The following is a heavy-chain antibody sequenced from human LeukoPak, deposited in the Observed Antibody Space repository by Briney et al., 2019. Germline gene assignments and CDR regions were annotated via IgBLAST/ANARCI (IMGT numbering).Heavy chain of an antibody. CDR1: GFTFSSHA. D-gene: IGHD3-3*01. V-gene: IGHV3-30-3*01. CDR2: ISYDGSNK. J-gene: IGHJ6*03. Sequence: PGGSLRLSCAASGFTFSSHAMHWVRQAPGKGLEWVAVISYDGSNKYYADSVKGRFTISRDNSKNTLYLQMNSLRAEDTAVYYCARMYYDFWSGPYYYYYMDVWGKGTTVTVSS. CDR3: ARMYYDFWSGPYYYYYMDV.